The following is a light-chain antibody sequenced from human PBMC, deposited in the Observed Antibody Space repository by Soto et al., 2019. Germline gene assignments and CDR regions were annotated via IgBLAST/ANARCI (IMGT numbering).Light chain of an antibody. V-gene: IGLV2-23*01. CDR3: CSYAGSSTYV. J-gene: IGLJ1*01. CDR2: EGS. CDR1: SSDIGAYKY. Sequence: QSALTQPASVSGSPGQSITISCTGTSSDIGAYKYVSWYQQYPGKAPKLIIYEGSKRPSGVSNRFSGSKSGNTASLTISGLQAEDEADYYCCSYAGSSTYVFGTGTKLTVL.